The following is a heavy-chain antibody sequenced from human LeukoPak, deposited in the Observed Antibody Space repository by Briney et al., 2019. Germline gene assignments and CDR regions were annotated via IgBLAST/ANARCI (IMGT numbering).Heavy chain of an antibody. V-gene: IGHV1-18*01. CDR1: GYTFTIYG. J-gene: IGHJ3*02. CDR3: ARVCVRDYGDACGGAFDI. Sequence: GASVTVSCTAPGYTFTIYGISWVRQAPGQGLEWMGWISAYNGNTNYAQKLQGRVTMTTDTSTSTAYMELRSLRSDDTAVYYCARVCVRDYGDACGGAFDIWGQGTMVTVSS. CDR2: ISAYNGNT. D-gene: IGHD4-17*01.